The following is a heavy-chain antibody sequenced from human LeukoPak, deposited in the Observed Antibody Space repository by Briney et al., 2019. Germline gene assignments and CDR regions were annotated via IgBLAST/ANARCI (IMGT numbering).Heavy chain of an antibody. CDR3: ARDPLSYCSSSSCYGYWFEP. CDR1: GYTFTSYY. J-gene: IGHJ5*02. CDR2: INPSGGST. Sequence: ASVKVSCKASGYTFTSYYMHWVRQAPGQGLEWMGIINPSGGSTSYAQKFQGRVTMTRDTSTSTVYMELSSLRSEDMAVYYCARDPLSYCSSSSCYGYWFEPWGQGTLVTVSS. D-gene: IGHD2-2*01. V-gene: IGHV1-46*01.